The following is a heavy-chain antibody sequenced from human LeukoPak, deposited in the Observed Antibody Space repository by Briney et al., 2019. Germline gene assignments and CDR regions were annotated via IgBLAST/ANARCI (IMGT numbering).Heavy chain of an antibody. CDR1: GGSISSGDYY. J-gene: IGHJ4*02. D-gene: IGHD6-19*01. CDR3: ARGRAVAGSGGFPFDY. CDR2: INHSGST. Sequence: PSETLSLTCTVSGGSISSGDYYWSWIRQPPGKGLEWIGEINHSGSTNYNPSLKSRVTISVDTSKNQFSLKLSSVTAADTAVYYCARGRAVAGSGGFPFDYWGQGTLVTVSS. V-gene: IGHV4-30-4*01.